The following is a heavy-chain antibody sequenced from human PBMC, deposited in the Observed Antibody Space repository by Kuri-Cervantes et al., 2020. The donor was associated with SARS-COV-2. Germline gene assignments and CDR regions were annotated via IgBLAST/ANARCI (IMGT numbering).Heavy chain of an antibody. J-gene: IGHJ4*02. CDR2: ISSSSSTI. D-gene: IGHD3-10*01. CDR1: GFTFSSYS. V-gene: IGHV3-48*01. CDR3: LSGSYYKGNY. Sequence: GESLKISCAASGFTFSSYSMNWVRQAPGKGLEWVSYISSSSSTIYYADSVEGRFTISRDNAKNSLYLQMNSLRAEDTAVYYCLSGSYYKGNYWGQGTLVTVSS.